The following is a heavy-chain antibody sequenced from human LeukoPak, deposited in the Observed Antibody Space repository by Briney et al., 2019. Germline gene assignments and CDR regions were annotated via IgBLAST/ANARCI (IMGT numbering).Heavy chain of an antibody. CDR1: GGSISSYY. V-gene: IGHV4-59*01. CDR2: IYYSGST. J-gene: IGHJ3*02. D-gene: IGHD2-21*02. Sequence: SETLSLTCTVSGGSISSYYWSWIRQPSGKGLEWIGYIYYSGSTNYNPSLKSRVTISVDTSKNQFSLKLSSVTAADTAVYFCAREKVAYCGGDSWCHAFDIWGQGTMVTVSS. CDR3: AREKVAYCGGDSWCHAFDI.